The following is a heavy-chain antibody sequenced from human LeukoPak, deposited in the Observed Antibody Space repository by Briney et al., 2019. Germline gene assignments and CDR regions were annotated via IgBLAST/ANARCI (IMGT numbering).Heavy chain of an antibody. CDR3: ARTSRRIAAAGDFDY. J-gene: IGHJ4*02. D-gene: IGHD6-13*01. Sequence: SVKVSCKASGGTFSSYAISWVRQAPGQGLEWMGGIIPIFGTANYAQKFQGRVTITADESTSTAYMELSSLRSEDTAVYYCARTSRRIAAAGDFDYWGQGTLVTVSS. CDR2: IIPIFGTA. V-gene: IGHV1-69*13. CDR1: GGTFSSYA.